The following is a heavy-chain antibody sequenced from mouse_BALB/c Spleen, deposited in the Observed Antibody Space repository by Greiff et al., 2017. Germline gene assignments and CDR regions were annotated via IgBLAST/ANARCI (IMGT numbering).Heavy chain of an antibody. CDR1: GFTLTSYC. D-gene: IGHD1-1*01. CDR3: RSDYYDDAMDY. J-gene: IGHJ4*01. CDR2: IWAGGST. Sequence: VQLVESGPGLVAPSQSLSITCTASGFTLTSYCVHWVRQPPGKGLEWLGVIWAGGSTNYNSALMSRQSISKDNSNSHVVLKMNSLQTDDTAKYYGRSDYYDDAMDYWGQGTSVTVSS. V-gene: IGHV2-9*02.